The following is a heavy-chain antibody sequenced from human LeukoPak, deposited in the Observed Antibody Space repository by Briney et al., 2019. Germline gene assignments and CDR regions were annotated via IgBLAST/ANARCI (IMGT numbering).Heavy chain of an antibody. CDR2: INPGGSST. Sequence: TGGSLRLSCAASGFAFSMHWVRQVPGTGLVWVSRINPGGSSTAYADSVKGRFTISRDNAKNTLYLQMNSLRAEDTAVYYCARSNQADDYWGQGTLVTVSS. CDR1: GFAFS. V-gene: IGHV3-74*01. CDR3: ARSNQADDY. J-gene: IGHJ4*02. D-gene: IGHD4-11*01.